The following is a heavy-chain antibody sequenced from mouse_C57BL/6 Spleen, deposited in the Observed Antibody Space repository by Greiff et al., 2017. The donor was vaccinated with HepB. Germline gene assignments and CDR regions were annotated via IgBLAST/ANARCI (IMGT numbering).Heavy chain of an antibody. D-gene: IGHD2-2*01. Sequence: EVHLVESEGGLVQPGRSMKLSCTASGFTFSDYYMAWVRQVPEKGLEWVANINYDGSSTYYLDSLKSRFIISRDNAKNILYLQMSSLKSEDTATYYCARDGYDRMDYWGQGTSVTVSS. V-gene: IGHV5-16*01. CDR3: ARDGYDRMDY. J-gene: IGHJ4*01. CDR2: INYDGSST. CDR1: GFTFSDYY.